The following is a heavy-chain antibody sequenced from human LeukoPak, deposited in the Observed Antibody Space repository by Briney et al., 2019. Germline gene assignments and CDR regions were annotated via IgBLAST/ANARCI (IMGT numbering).Heavy chain of an antibody. Sequence: ASVKVSCKASGYTFTSYYMHWVRHAPGQGLEWMGWINTNTGNPTYAQGFTGRFVFSLDTSVSTAYLQISSLTAEDTAVYYCASRFRDSSGYPDYYYYMDVWGKGTTVTVSS. CDR2: INTNTGNP. J-gene: IGHJ6*03. D-gene: IGHD3-22*01. V-gene: IGHV7-4-1*02. CDR3: ASRFRDSSGYPDYYYYMDV. CDR1: GYTFTSYY.